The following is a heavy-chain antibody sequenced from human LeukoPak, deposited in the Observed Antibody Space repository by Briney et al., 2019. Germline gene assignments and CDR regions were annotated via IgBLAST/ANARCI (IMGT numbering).Heavy chain of an antibody. J-gene: IGHJ6*03. Sequence: PSETLSLTCAVYGGSFSGYYWSWIRQPPGKGLEWIGEINHSGSTNYNPSLKSRVTISVDTSKNQFSLKLSSVTAADTAVYYCARANYYDSSGYYYVPARRYYMDVWGKGTTVTVSS. V-gene: IGHV4-34*01. D-gene: IGHD3-22*01. CDR2: INHSGST. CDR1: GGSFSGYY. CDR3: ARANYYDSSGYYYVPARRYYMDV.